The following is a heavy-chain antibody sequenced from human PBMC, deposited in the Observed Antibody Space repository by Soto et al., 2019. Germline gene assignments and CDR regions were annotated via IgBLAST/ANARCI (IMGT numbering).Heavy chain of an antibody. Sequence: EVQVVESGGGLVKPGGSLRLSCAASGFTFDYASMSWVRQAPGKGLEWVGRIKSRTDGGTTDYAEPVKGRFTISRDDSKNTLYLQMNHLKTEDTAVYYCTTANYYDSSGYRVGDYWGQGTLVTVSS. D-gene: IGHD3-22*01. CDR1: GFTFDYAS. CDR3: TTANYYDSSGYRVGDY. CDR2: IKSRTDGGTT. J-gene: IGHJ4*02. V-gene: IGHV3-15*01.